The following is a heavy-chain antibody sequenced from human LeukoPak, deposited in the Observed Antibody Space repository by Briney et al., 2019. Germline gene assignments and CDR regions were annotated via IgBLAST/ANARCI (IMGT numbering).Heavy chain of an antibody. Sequence: GGSLRLSCAASGFILSDHYMHWVRQAPGKGLEWVAVISYDGSNKYYADSVKGRFTISRDNSKNTLYLQMNSLRAEDTAVYYCARAKWLAIFDYWGQGTLVTVSS. V-gene: IGHV3-30-3*01. CDR3: ARAKWLAIFDY. J-gene: IGHJ4*02. D-gene: IGHD6-19*01. CDR1: GFILSDHY. CDR2: ISYDGSNK.